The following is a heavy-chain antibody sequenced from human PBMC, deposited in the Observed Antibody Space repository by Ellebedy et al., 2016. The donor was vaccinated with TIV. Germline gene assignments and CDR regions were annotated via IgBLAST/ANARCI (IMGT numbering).Heavy chain of an antibody. V-gene: IGHV3-74*01. J-gene: IGHJ4*02. CDR2: INPDGSRT. Sequence: GESLKISXAASGFTFSSYWMHWVRQVPGKGLVWVSRINPDGSRTHYADSVKGRFTISRDNAKNTLYLQMNRLSDEDTAVYYCARLKADYGSGSLWGQGTLVTVSS. CDR1: GFTFSSYW. D-gene: IGHD3-10*01. CDR3: ARLKADYGSGSL.